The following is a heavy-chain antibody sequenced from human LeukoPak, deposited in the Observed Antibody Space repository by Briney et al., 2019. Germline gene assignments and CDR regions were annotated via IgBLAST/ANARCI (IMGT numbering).Heavy chain of an antibody. Sequence: SETLSLTCAVYGGSFSGYYWSWIRQPPGKGLEWIGYIYYSGSTNYNPSLKSRVTISVDTSKNQFSLKLSSVTAADTAVYYCARGSNYVHDGAFDIWGQGTMVTVSS. CDR3: ARGSNYVHDGAFDI. J-gene: IGHJ3*02. CDR2: IYYSGST. CDR1: GGSFSGYY. D-gene: IGHD4/OR15-4a*01. V-gene: IGHV4-59*01.